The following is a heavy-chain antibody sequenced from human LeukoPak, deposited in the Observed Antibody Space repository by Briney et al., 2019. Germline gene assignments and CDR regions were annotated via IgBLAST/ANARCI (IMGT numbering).Heavy chain of an antibody. Sequence: PGGSLRLSYAASGFTFSSYSMNWVRQAPGKGLEWVSSISSSSSYIYYADSVKGRFTISRDNAKNSLYLQMNSLRAEDTAVYYCVQEGPRGLAFDIWGQGTKVTVSS. CDR1: GFTFSSYS. J-gene: IGHJ3*02. CDR2: ISSSSSYI. V-gene: IGHV3-21*01. CDR3: VQEGPRGLAFDI.